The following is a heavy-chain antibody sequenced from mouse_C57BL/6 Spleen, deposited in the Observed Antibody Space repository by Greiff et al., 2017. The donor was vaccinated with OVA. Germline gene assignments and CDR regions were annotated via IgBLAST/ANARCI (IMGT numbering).Heavy chain of an antibody. CDR2: IYPRDGST. CDR1: GYTFTSYD. Sequence: VQLQQSGPELVKPGASVKLSCKASGYTFTSYDINWVKQRPGQGLEWIGWIYPRDGSTKYNEKFKGKATLTVDTSSSTAYMELHSLTSEDSAVYFGARAHYYGSSTFDDWGQGTTLTVSS. J-gene: IGHJ2*01. V-gene: IGHV1-85*01. D-gene: IGHD1-1*01. CDR3: ARAHYYGSSTFDD.